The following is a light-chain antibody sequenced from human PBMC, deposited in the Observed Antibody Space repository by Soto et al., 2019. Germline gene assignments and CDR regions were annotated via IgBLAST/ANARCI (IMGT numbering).Light chain of an antibody. CDR1: QSVSSY. J-gene: IGKJ4*01. CDR2: DAS. V-gene: IGKV3-11*01. Sequence: EIVLTQSPATLSLSPGERATLSCRASQSVSSYLAWYQQKPGQAPRLLIYDASNRATGIPARFSGSGSVTDFAHTISRLEPDDFAVYYCHQRSNWLTFGGGTKVEIK. CDR3: HQRSNWLT.